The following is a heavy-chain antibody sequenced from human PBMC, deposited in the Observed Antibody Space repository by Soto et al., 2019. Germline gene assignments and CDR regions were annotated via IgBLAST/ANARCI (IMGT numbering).Heavy chain of an antibody. V-gene: IGHV6-1*01. D-gene: IGHD6-19*01. J-gene: IGHJ4*02. Sequence: SQTLSLTCAISGDSVSSNRVVWNWIRQSPSRGLEWLGRTYYRSKWYYEYAESVKSRIAINPDTSKNQFSLQLNSVTPEDTAVYYCARDGALPGYSSGWYGGRRGNYFDYSGQGTLVTVSS. CDR2: TYYRSKWYY. CDR1: GDSVSSNRVV. CDR3: ARDGALPGYSSGWYGGRRGNYFDY.